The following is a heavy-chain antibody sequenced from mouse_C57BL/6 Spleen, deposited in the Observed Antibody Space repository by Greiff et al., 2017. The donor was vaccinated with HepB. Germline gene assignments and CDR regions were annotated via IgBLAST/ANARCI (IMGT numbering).Heavy chain of an antibody. D-gene: IGHD1-1*01. Sequence: EVKLVDSGGGLVKPGGSLKLSCAASGFTFSSYAMSWVRQTPEKRLEWVATISDGGSYTYYPDNVKGRFTISRDNAKNNLYLQMSHLKSEDTAMYYCARDGSGTTTNYFDYWGQGTTLTVSS. J-gene: IGHJ2*01. V-gene: IGHV5-4*01. CDR2: ISDGGSYT. CDR3: ARDGSGTTTNYFDY. CDR1: GFTFSSYA.